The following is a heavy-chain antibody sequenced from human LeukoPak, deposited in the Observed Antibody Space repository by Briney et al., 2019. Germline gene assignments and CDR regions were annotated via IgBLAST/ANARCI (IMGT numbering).Heavy chain of an antibody. CDR2: IYSGGST. CDR3: ARAHHNYYGGCYDH. Sequence: GRSLRLSCAASGFTVSSNYMSWVRQAPGKGLEWVSVIYSGGSTYYADSVKGRFTISRDNSKNTLYLQMNSLRAEDTAVYYCARAHHNYYGGCYDHWGRGTLVTVSS. D-gene: IGHD4-23*01. CDR1: GFTVSSNY. V-gene: IGHV3-53*01. J-gene: IGHJ4*02.